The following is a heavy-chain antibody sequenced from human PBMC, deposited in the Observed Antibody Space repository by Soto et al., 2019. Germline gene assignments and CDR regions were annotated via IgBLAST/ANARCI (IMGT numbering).Heavy chain of an antibody. CDR1: GYTFTSYA. D-gene: IGHD4-17*01. Sequence: ASVKVSCKASGYTFTSYAMHWVRQAPGQRLEWMGWINAGNGNTKYSQKFQGRVTITRDTSASTAYMELSSLRSEDTAVYYCARYLPTTATFDYWGQGTLVTVSS. V-gene: IGHV1-3*01. CDR2: INAGNGNT. J-gene: IGHJ4*02. CDR3: ARYLPTTATFDY.